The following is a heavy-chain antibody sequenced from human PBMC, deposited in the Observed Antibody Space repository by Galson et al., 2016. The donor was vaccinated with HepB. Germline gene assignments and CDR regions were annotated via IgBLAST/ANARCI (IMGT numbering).Heavy chain of an antibody. D-gene: IGHD5-12*01. J-gene: IGHJ6*02. V-gene: IGHV1-18*01. Sequence: SVKVSCKASGYSFTSYCITWVRQAPGQGLEWMGWISAYNGNTNFAQKFQGRVSMTTDTSTSTAFMELRSLRSDDTAVYYCARRPYSGHEYYYYGLGVWGQGTTVTVS. CDR1: GYSFTSYC. CDR3: ARRPYSGHEYYYYGLGV. CDR2: ISAYNGNT.